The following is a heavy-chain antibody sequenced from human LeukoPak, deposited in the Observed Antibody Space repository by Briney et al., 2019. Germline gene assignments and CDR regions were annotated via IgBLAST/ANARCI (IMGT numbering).Heavy chain of an antibody. J-gene: IGHJ4*02. CDR3: ARGPTWIQLWYSVGY. CDR2: INPNSGGT. CDR1: GYTFTGYY. D-gene: IGHD5-18*01. Sequence: ASVKVSCKASGYTFTGYYMHWVRQAPGQGLEWMGWINPNSGGTNYAQKFQGRVTMTRGTSISTACMELSRLRSDDTAVYYCARGPTWIQLWYSVGYWGQGTLVTVSS. V-gene: IGHV1-2*02.